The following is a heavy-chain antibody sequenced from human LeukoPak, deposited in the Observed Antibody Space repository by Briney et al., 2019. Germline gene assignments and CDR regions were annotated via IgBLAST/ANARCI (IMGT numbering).Heavy chain of an antibody. CDR3: ARVLESYDYVWGSYRRHFDY. CDR2: IIPIFGTA. D-gene: IGHD3-16*02. V-gene: IGHV1-69*05. J-gene: IGHJ4*02. Sequence: SVKVSCKASGGTFSSYAISWVRQAPGQGLEWMGRIIPIFGTANYAQKFQGRVTITTDESTSTAYMELSSLRSEDTTVYYCARVLESYDYVWGSYRRHFDYWGQGTLVTVSS. CDR1: GGTFSSYA.